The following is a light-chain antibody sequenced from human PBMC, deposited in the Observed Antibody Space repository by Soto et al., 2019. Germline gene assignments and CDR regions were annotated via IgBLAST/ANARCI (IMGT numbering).Light chain of an antibody. CDR2: SNT. Sequence: QSVLTQPPSVSGAPGQRVTISCTGSNSNIGAGFGVQWYQQFPRTAPRLLIYSNTNRPSGVPDRFPASKSGTSASLAITGLRAEDEADYYCQSFDINVLALIFGVGTQLTVL. CDR1: NSNIGAGFG. V-gene: IGLV1-40*01. J-gene: IGLJ2*01. CDR3: QSFDINVLALI.